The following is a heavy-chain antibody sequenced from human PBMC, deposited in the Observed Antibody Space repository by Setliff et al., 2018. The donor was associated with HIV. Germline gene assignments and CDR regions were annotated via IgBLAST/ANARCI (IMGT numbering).Heavy chain of an antibody. CDR3: AREATRYYFDY. Sequence: GASLTISCAASLFTFSDYYMSWIRQAPGKGLEWVSYISSSGNTIYYADSVKGRFTVSRDNAKNSLYLQMNSLRADDTAVYYCAREATRYYFDYWGQGTLVTVSS. J-gene: IGHJ4*02. D-gene: IGHD2-15*01. CDR1: LFTFSDYY. CDR2: ISSSGNTI. V-gene: IGHV3-11*01.